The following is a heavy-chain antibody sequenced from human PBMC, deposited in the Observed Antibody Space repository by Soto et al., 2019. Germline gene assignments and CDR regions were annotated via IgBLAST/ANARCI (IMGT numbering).Heavy chain of an antibody. D-gene: IGHD1-1*01. V-gene: IGHV4-39*01. Sequence: SETLSLTCTVSGDSLSSRGHFWAWLRQLPGKRLEWIGSTYKSGNTYFNPSLRSRITISVDTSRNQFSLRLISVTAADTAVYYCARQSNWIDGWEVSWGQGTLVTVS. J-gene: IGHJ4*02. CDR2: TYKSGNT. CDR1: GDSLSSRGHF. CDR3: ARQSNWIDGWEVS.